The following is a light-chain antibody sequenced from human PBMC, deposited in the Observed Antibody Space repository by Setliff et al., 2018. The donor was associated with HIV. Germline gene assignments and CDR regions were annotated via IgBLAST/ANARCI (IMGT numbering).Light chain of an antibody. CDR3: CSYSRSTTLV. V-gene: IGLV2-23*02. CDR1: SSDVGSYNL. Sequence: QSVLAQPASVSGSPGQSITISCTGTSSDVGSYNLVSWYQQHPGKAPKFIIYEVSKRPSGVSNRFSGSKSGNTASLTISGLQAEDEADYYCCSYSRSTTLVFGGGTQLTVL. CDR2: EVS. J-gene: IGLJ2*01.